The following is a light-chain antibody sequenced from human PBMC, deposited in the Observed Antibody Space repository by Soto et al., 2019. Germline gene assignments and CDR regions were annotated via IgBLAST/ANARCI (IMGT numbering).Light chain of an antibody. CDR1: SSDVGGYNY. J-gene: IGLJ3*02. V-gene: IGLV2-14*01. Sequence: QSVLTQPASVSGSPGQSITISCTGTSSDVGGYNYVSWYQQHPGKAPKLMIYEVSNRPSGVSNSFSGSKSGNTASLTISGLQAEDEADDYCSSYTSSSTRVFGGGTKLTVL. CDR2: EVS. CDR3: SSYTSSSTRV.